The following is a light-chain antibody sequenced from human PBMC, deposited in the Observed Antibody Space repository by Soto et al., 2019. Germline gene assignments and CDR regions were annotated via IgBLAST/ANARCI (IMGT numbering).Light chain of an antibody. CDR2: DAS. CDR3: QQRSNWPPMNT. Sequence: EIVLTQSPATLSLSPVERAPLSCRASQSVSSYLAWYQQKPGQAPRLLIYDASNRATGIPARFSGSGSGTDFTLTISSLEPEDFAVYYCQQRSNWPPMNTFGQGTRLEIK. J-gene: IGKJ5*01. V-gene: IGKV3-11*01. CDR1: QSVSSY.